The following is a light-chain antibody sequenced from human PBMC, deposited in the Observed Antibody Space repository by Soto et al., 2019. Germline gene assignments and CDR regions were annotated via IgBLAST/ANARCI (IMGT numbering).Light chain of an antibody. J-gene: IGLJ1*01. CDR1: SSDIGHDNY. V-gene: IGLV2-14*03. CDR3: SSYTNSDTYV. Sequence: QSVLTQPASVSGSPGQSIAISCTGSSSDIGHDNYVSWYQQHPDKAPKLMIYDVNDRPSGVSNRFSGSKSGNTASLTISGLQADDEADYYCSSYTNSDTYVFGTGTKLTVL. CDR2: DVN.